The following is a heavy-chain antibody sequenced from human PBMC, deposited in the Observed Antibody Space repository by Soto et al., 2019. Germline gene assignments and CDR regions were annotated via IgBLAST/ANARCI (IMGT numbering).Heavy chain of an antibody. CDR1: GFTFSSYA. D-gene: IGHD3-3*01. CDR3: AKTDFWSSYYSQYYFDY. J-gene: IGHJ4*02. CDR2: ISGSGGST. V-gene: IGHV3-23*01. Sequence: GGSLRLSCAASGFTFSSYAMSWVRQAPGKGLEWVSAISGSGGSTYYADSVKGRFTISRDNSKQTLYLQMNSLRAEDTAVYYCAKTDFWSSYYSQYYFDYWGQGPLVTVSS.